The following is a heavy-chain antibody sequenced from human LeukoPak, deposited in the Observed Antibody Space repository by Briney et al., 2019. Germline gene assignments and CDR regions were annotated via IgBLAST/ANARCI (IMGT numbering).Heavy chain of an antibody. D-gene: IGHD3-22*01. V-gene: IGHV3-74*01. J-gene: IGHJ6*02. CDR2: INSDGTSV. Sequence: GSLRLSCAASGFSFSSYWMHWVRQVPGKGLVWVSRINSDGTSVRYADSVKGRFTISRDNAKNTLYLQMNSLRAEDTGVYYCGRSHYYDSSGNFYYYYAMDVWGQGTTVTVSS. CDR3: GRSHYYDSSGNFYYYYAMDV. CDR1: GFSFSSYW.